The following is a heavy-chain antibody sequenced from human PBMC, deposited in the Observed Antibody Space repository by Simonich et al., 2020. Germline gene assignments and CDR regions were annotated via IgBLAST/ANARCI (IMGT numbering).Heavy chain of an antibody. J-gene: IGHJ3*02. D-gene: IGHD3-22*01. V-gene: IGHV3-23*01. CDR1: GFTFSSYA. CDR3: AKDLGERITMIVVVIDAFDI. CDR2: ISGSGGST. Sequence: GGGLVQPGGSLRLSCAASGFTFSSYAMSWVRQAPGKGLEWVSAISGSGGSTYYADSVKGRFTISRDNSKYTLYLQMNSLRAEDTAVYYCAKDLGERITMIVVVIDAFDIWGQGTMVTVSS.